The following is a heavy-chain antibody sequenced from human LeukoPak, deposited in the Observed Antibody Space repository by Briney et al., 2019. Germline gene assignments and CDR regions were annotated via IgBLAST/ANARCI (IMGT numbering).Heavy chain of an antibody. D-gene: IGHD3-10*01. V-gene: IGHV3-11*01. Sequence: PGGSLRLSCAASGFTFSDYYMSWIRQAPGKGLEWVSYISSSGSTIYYADSVKGRFTISRDNAKNSLYLQMNSLRAEDTAVYYCAKAKNYYLSGTYRRDFDYWGQGTLVTVSS. J-gene: IGHJ4*02. CDR2: ISSSGSTI. CDR3: AKAKNYYLSGTYRRDFDY. CDR1: GFTFSDYY.